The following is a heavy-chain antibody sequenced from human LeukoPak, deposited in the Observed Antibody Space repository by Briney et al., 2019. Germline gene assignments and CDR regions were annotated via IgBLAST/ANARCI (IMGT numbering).Heavy chain of an antibody. Sequence: PGGSLRLSCAASGFTFDDYAMHWFRQAPGKGLEWVSGISWNSGSIGYADSVKGRFTISRDNAKNSLYLEMNSLRAEDTAVYDCARREHVEFWSSYLQRLEGWFHPWGQGPLVIVSS. J-gene: IGHJ5*02. CDR2: ISWNSGSI. CDR3: ARREHVEFWSSYLQRLEGWFHP. CDR1: GFTFDDYA. V-gene: IGHV3-9*01. D-gene: IGHD3-3*01.